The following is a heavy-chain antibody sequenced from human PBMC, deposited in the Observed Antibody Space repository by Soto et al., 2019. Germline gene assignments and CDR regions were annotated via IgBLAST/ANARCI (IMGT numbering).Heavy chain of an antibody. CDR2: IYSGGST. D-gene: IGHD3-10*01. Sequence: EVQLVESGGGLVQPGGSLRLSCAASGFTVSSNYRSWVRQAPGKGLEWVSVIYSGGSTYYADSVKVRFTISRHNSKNTLYLQMNILRAEDTAVYYCARAMVRGVISRGFDYWGQGTLVTVSS. CDR1: GFTVSSNY. J-gene: IGHJ4*02. CDR3: ARAMVRGVISRGFDY. V-gene: IGHV3-53*04.